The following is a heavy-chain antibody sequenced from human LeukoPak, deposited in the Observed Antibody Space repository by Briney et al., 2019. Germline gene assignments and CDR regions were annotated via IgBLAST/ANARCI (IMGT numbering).Heavy chain of an antibody. CDR1: GFTFSSSW. CDR3: AKDHELRYYGMDV. J-gene: IGHJ6*02. V-gene: IGHV3-23*01. CDR2: ISGSGDSR. Sequence: GGSLRLSCAASGFTFSSSWIHWVRQAPGKGLEWVSAISGSGDSRYYAESVKGRFTISRDNSKNTLYLQMNSLRAEDTAVYYCAKDHELRYYGMDVWGQGTTVTVSS. D-gene: IGHD3-10*01.